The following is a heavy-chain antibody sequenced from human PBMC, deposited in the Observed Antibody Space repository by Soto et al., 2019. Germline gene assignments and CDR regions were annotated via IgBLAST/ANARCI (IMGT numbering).Heavy chain of an antibody. V-gene: IGHV3-48*02. Sequence: EVQLVESGGGLVQPGGSLRLSCAASGFTFSSYSMNWVRQAPGKGLEWVSYISSSSSTIYYADSVKGRFTISRDNAKNSLYLQMNSLRDEDTAVYYCARERELIAAENMAYYYYGMDVWGQGTTVTVSS. J-gene: IGHJ6*02. CDR2: ISSSSSTI. D-gene: IGHD6-13*01. CDR1: GFTFSSYS. CDR3: ARERELIAAENMAYYYYGMDV.